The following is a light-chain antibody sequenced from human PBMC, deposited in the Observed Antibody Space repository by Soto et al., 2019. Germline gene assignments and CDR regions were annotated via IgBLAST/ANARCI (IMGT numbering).Light chain of an antibody. CDR1: QSVRSN. J-gene: IGKJ1*01. CDR2: AAS. V-gene: IGKV3-15*01. Sequence: EIVMTQSPATLSVSPGEWATLSCRASQSVRSNLAWYQQRPGQAPRLLIYAASTRATGIPARFSGGGSGTEFTLIIDSLQSEDFAVYYCQQYNNWPRTFGQGTKVEI. CDR3: QQYNNWPRT.